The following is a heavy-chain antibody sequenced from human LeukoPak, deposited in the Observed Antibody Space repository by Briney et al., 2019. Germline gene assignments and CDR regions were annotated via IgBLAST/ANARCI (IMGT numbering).Heavy chain of an antibody. CDR3: AGAPHHPYRSGWYLYYYGMDV. V-gene: IGHV4-59*08. J-gene: IGHJ6*02. Sequence: PSETLSLTCTVSGGSISRYYWSWIRQPPGKGLEWIGYIYYSGSTNYNPSLKSRVTISVDTSKNQFSLKLSSVTAADTAVYYCAGAPHHPYRSGWYLYYYGMDVWGQGTTVTVSS. D-gene: IGHD6-19*01. CDR2: IYYSGST. CDR1: GGSISRYY.